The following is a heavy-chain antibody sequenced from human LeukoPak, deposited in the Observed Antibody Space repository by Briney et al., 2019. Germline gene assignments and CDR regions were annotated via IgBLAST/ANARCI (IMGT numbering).Heavy chain of an antibody. CDR2: ISYDGSNK. J-gene: IGHJ4*02. D-gene: IGHD5-18*01. CDR3: ANLDGYSYGYDY. CDR1: GFTFSSYG. Sequence: GGSLRLSCAASGFTFSSYGMHWVRQAPGKGLEWVAVISYDGSNKYYADSVKGRFTISRDNSKNTLYLQMNSLRAEDTAVYYCANLDGYSYGYDYWGQGTLVTVSS. V-gene: IGHV3-30*18.